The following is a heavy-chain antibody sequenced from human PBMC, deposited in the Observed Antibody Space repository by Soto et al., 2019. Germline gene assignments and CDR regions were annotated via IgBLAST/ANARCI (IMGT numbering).Heavy chain of an antibody. V-gene: IGHV4-30-4*01. Sequence: SETLSLTCTVSGGSISSGDYYWSWIRQPPGKGLEWIGYIYYSGSTYYNPSLKSRVTISVDTSKNQFSLKLSSVTAADTAVYYCARARLEMATINWFDPWGQGTLVTVSS. CDR2: IYYSGST. CDR3: ARARLEMATINWFDP. J-gene: IGHJ5*02. CDR1: GGSISSGDYY. D-gene: IGHD5-12*01.